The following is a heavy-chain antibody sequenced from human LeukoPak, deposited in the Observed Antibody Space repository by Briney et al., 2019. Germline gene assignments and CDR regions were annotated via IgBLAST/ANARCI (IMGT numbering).Heavy chain of an antibody. CDR1: GFTFSNAW. J-gene: IGHJ4*02. CDR2: SGSGANT. D-gene: IGHD6-19*01. Sequence: GGSLRLSCAASGFTFSNAWMSWVRQAPGKGLEWVVSGSGANTYYADSVKGRFTISRDNSKNTVFLQMNSLRAEDTAVYYCAKDRDPLSSSGRPWAYFDYWGQGIMVIVSS. V-gene: IGHV3-23*01. CDR3: AKDRDPLSSSGRPWAYFDY.